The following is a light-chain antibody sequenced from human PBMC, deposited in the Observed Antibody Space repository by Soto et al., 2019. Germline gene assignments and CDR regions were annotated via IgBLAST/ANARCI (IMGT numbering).Light chain of an antibody. V-gene: IGLV2-8*01. CDR1: SSDVGGSNF. CDR3: SSYAGSNNYV. Sequence: QSARTQPPSASGSPGQSVTISCTGTSSDVGGSNFVSWYQQHPGKAPKLMIYEVSKRPSGVPDRFSGSKSGSTASLTVSGLQAEDEADYYCSSYAGSNNYVFGTGTKLTVL. CDR2: EVS. J-gene: IGLJ1*01.